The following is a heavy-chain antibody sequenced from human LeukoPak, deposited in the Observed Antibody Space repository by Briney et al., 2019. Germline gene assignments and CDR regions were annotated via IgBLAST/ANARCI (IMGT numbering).Heavy chain of an antibody. CDR1: GYTFTSYD. CDR3: ARTCSSTSCSDFDY. Sequence: GASVKVSCKASGYTFTSYDINWVRQATGQGLEWVGWMNPNSGNTGYAQKFQGRVTITRNTSISTAYMELSSLTSEDTAVYYCARTCSSTSCSDFDYWGQGTLVTVSS. J-gene: IGHJ4*02. CDR2: MNPNSGNT. D-gene: IGHD2-2*01. V-gene: IGHV1-8*03.